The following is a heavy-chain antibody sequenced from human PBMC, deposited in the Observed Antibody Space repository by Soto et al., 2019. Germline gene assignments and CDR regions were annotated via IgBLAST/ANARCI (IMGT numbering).Heavy chain of an antibody. CDR3: ARGDCSGTNCYAFDY. CDR1: GFTFRGYG. D-gene: IGHD2-2*01. V-gene: IGHV3-33*01. Sequence: GGSLRLSCAASGFTFRGYGMHWVRQAPGKGLEWVAVIWYDGSNKYYADSVKGRFSISRDNSNNTLYLQMNSLRAEDRAVYYCARGDCSGTNCYAFDYWGQGTLVTVSS. J-gene: IGHJ4*02. CDR2: IWYDGSNK.